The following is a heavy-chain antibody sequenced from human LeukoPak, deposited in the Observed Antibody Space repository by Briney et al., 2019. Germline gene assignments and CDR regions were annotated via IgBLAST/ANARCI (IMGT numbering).Heavy chain of an antibody. D-gene: IGHD1-1*01. CDR1: GFXFSSYG. V-gene: IGHV3-33*06. CDR3: AKDVTTGTLALDY. J-gene: IGHJ4*02. CDR2: IWYDGSNK. Sequence: PGRSLRLSCAASGFXFSSYGIHWVRQAPGKGLEWVAVIWYDGSNKYYADSVKGRLTISRDNSKNTLYLQMNSLRAEDTAVYYCAKDVTTGTLALDYWGQGTLVTVSS.